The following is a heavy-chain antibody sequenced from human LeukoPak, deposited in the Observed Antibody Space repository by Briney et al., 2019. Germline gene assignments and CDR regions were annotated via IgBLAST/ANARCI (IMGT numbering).Heavy chain of an antibody. CDR1: GFTFSDYS. CDR2: ISGSGGTT. V-gene: IGHV3-23*01. CDR3: AKGNGKAATGSVVDY. Sequence: PGGSLRLSCAASGFTFSDYSINWVRQAPGKGLEWVSSISGSGGTTYYSDSVKGRFTISRDNSKNTLYLQMNSLRPDDMAVYYCAKGNGKAATGSVVDYWGQGTLVPVSS. D-gene: IGHD6-13*01. J-gene: IGHJ4*02.